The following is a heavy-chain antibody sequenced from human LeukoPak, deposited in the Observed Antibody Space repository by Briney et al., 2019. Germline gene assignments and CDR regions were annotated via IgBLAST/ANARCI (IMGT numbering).Heavy chain of an antibody. Sequence: GGSLRLSCAASGFTFSSYEMNWVRQAPGKGLEWVSYISSGSNIYDADSVKGRFTISRDNAKNSLYLQMNSLRAEDTAVYYCARESIAVAGAPFDYWGQGTLVTVPS. CDR1: GFTFSSYE. J-gene: IGHJ4*02. D-gene: IGHD6-19*01. V-gene: IGHV3-48*03. CDR2: ISSGSNI. CDR3: ARESIAVAGAPFDY.